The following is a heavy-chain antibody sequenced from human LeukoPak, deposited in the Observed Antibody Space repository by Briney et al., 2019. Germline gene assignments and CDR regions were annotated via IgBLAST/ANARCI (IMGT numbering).Heavy chain of an antibody. CDR3: AKSGTVFTVFSLLFDY. CDR1: GFTFSSYA. CDR2: ISGSGGST. D-gene: IGHD4-17*01. Sequence: GGSLRLSCAASGFTFSSYAMSWVRQAPGKGLEWVSAISGSGGSTYYADSVKGRFTISRDYSKNTLYLQMNSLRAEDTAVYYCAKSGTVFTVFSLLFDYWGQGTLATVSS. J-gene: IGHJ4*02. V-gene: IGHV3-23*01.